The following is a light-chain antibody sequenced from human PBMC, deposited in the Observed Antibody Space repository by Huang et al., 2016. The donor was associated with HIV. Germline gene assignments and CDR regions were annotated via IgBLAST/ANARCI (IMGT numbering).Light chain of an antibody. CDR1: QSLVKSDGNTY. CDR2: KVS. J-gene: IGKJ1*01. CDR3: MQGTHWPPWT. Sequence: DVVMTQSPLSLPVTLGQPASISCRSSQSLVKSDGNTYLNWFQQRPGQSPRRLIYKVSNRDSGVPDRFSGSGSGTDFTLRINNVEAEDVGIYYCMQGTHWPPWTFGQGTKVEIK. V-gene: IGKV2-30*01.